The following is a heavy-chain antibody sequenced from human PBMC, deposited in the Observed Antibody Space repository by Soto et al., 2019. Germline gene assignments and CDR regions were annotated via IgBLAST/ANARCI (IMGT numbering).Heavy chain of an antibody. J-gene: IGHJ4*01. CDR2: ISSSGSTI. CDR1: GFTFSSYA. Sequence: GGSLSLSCAASGFTFSSYAMSWVRQAPGKGLEWVSYISSSGSTIHYAASVRGRFSISRDNAKKSLFLQMNSLRAEDTAVYYCVREAPCSNGVCQFDYWGRGTLVTVSS. D-gene: IGHD2-8*01. V-gene: IGHV3-48*03. CDR3: VREAPCSNGVCQFDY.